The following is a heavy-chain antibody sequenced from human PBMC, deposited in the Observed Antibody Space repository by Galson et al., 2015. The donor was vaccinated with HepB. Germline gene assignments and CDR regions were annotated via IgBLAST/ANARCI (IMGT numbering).Heavy chain of an antibody. V-gene: IGHV4-59*01. CDR3: ARWSIAAAGLDAFDI. Sequence: SETLSLTCTVSGGSISSYYWSWIRQPPGKGLEWIGYICYSGSTNYNPSLKSRVTISVDTSKNQFSLKLSSVTAADTAVYYCARWSIAAAGLDAFDIWGQGTMVTVSS. CDR1: GGSISSYY. J-gene: IGHJ3*02. CDR2: ICYSGST. D-gene: IGHD6-13*01.